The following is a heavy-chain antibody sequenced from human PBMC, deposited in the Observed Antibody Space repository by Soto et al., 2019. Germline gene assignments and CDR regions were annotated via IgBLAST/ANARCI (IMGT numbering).Heavy chain of an antibody. J-gene: IGHJ4*02. CDR3: VSWVSAHFDY. V-gene: IGHV3-23*05. CDR2: ISPSGSNT. CDR1: GLTFNSQS. Sequence: GGSLRLSCTASGLTFNSQSMSWVRQAAGTGLEWVSTISPSGSNTHYADSVKGRFTISRDNSRNRLDLQMSSLRAADTALYYCVSWVSAHFDYWGQGIPVTVSS. D-gene: IGHD3-16*01.